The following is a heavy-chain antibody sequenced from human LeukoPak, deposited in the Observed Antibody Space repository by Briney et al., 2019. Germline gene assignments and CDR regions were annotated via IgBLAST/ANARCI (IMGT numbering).Heavy chain of an antibody. Sequence: GASVRVSCKASGYTFTGYYMHWVRQAPGQGLEWMGWINPNSGGTNYAQKFQGRVTMTRETSISTAYMELSRLRSDDTAVEYCARVFLLSTSYYYYYMDVWGKGTTVTVSS. CDR2: INPNSGGT. D-gene: IGHD2-21*01. CDR1: GYTFTGYY. V-gene: IGHV1-2*02. CDR3: ARVFLLSTSYYYYYMDV. J-gene: IGHJ6*03.